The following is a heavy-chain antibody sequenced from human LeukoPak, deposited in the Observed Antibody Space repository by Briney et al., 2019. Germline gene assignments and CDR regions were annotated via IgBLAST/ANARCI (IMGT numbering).Heavy chain of an antibody. V-gene: IGHV1-69*05. Sequence: SVKVSCKASGGTFSSYAISWVRQAPGQGLEWMGGIIPIFGTANYAQKFQGRVTITTDESTSTAYMELSSLRSEDTAVYYCARDRGVEMATITWSYFDYWGQGTLVTVSS. J-gene: IGHJ4*02. CDR1: GGTFSSYA. CDR2: IIPIFGTA. D-gene: IGHD5-24*01. CDR3: ARDRGVEMATITWSYFDY.